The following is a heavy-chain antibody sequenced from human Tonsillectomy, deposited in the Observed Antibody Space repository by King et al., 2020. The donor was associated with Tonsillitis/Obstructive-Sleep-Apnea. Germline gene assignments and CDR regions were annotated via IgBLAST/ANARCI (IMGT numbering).Heavy chain of an antibody. Sequence: VQLQQSGPGLVKPSQTLSLTCAISGDSVSSNSAAWNWIRQSPSRGLDWLGRTYYRSKWDNDYAVSVKRRITINPDTSKNQFSLQLNSVTPEDTAVYYCARDSGDYGGKYDAFDIWGQGKMVTVSS. CDR3: ARDSGDYGGKYDAFDI. J-gene: IGHJ3*02. CDR1: GDSVSSNSAA. V-gene: IGHV6-1*01. D-gene: IGHD4-23*01. CDR2: TYYRSKWDN.